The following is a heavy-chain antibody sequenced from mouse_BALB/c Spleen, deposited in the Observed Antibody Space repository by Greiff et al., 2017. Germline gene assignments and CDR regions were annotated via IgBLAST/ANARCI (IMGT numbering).Heavy chain of an antibody. CDR3: ARTITTDDAMDY. V-gene: IGHV5-6*01. Sequence: EVKVVESGGDLVKPGGSLKLSCAASGFTFSSYGMSWVRQTPDKRLEWVATISSGGSYTYYPDSVKGRFTISRDNAKNTLYLQMSSLKSEDTAMYYCARTITTDDAMDYWGQGTSVTVSS. CDR1: GFTFSSYG. D-gene: IGHD1-2*01. CDR2: ISSGGSYT. J-gene: IGHJ4*01.